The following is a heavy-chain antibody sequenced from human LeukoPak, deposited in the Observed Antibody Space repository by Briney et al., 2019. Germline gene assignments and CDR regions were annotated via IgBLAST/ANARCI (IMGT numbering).Heavy chain of an antibody. Sequence: GGSLRLSCAASGFTFSNYEMNWVSQAPGEGLGWDSYISSSGSIIFYSYSVKGRFTIPRDNAKNSLYIQMNSLRAERPAVHYRASVELRPRAVCVLDVWGQGTTVSVSS. J-gene: IGHJ6*02. D-gene: IGHD5-24*01. CDR3: ASVELRPRAVCVLDV. V-gene: IGHV3-48*03. CDR2: ISSSGSII. CDR1: GFTFSNYE.